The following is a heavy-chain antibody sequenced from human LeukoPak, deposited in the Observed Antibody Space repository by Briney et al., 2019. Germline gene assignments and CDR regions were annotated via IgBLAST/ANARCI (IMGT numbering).Heavy chain of an antibody. CDR2: IWYDGSNK. CDR3: ARAPGGGMVVYYFDY. D-gene: IGHD2-8*01. V-gene: IGHV3-33*01. CDR1: GFTFSSYG. Sequence: PGGSLRLSCAASGFTFSSYGMHWVRQAPGKGLEWVAVIWYDGSNKYYADSVKGRFTISRDNSKNTLYLQMNSLRAEDTAVYYCARAPGGGMVVYYFDYWGQGTLATVSS. J-gene: IGHJ4*02.